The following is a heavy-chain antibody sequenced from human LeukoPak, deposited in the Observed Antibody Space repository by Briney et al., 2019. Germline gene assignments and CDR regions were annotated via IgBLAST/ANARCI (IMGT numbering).Heavy chain of an antibody. J-gene: IGHJ5*02. CDR1: GFTFSSYW. Sequence: GGSLRLSCAASGFTFSSYWMSWVRQAPGKGLEWVANIKQDGSEKYYVDSVKGRFTISRDNAKNSLYLQMNSLRAEDTAVYYCARGTTRFYYGSGRWFDPWGQGTLVTVSS. CDR2: IKQDGSEK. CDR3: ARGTTRFYYGSGRWFDP. D-gene: IGHD3-10*01. V-gene: IGHV3-7*01.